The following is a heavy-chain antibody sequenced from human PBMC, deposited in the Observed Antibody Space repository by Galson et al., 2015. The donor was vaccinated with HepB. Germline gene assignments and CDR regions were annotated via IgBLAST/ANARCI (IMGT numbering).Heavy chain of an antibody. CDR1: GGTFSSYA. CDR2: IITVFHTA. J-gene: IGHJ4*02. D-gene: IGHD1-26*01. CDR3: TRGETKEVGATWD. Sequence: SVKVSCKASGGTFSSYAISWVRQAPGQGLEWMGGIITVFHTANYAQKFQDRVTITADKSTKTVYMELSSLRSEDSAVYYCTRGETKEVGATWDWGQGTLVAVSS. V-gene: IGHV1-69*06.